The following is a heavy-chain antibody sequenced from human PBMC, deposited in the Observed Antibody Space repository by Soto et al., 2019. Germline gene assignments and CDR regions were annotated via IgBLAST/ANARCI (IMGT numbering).Heavy chain of an antibody. Sequence: SETLSLTCTVSGGSISSGGYYWSWIRQHPGKGLEWIGYIYYSGSTYYNPSLKSRVTISVDTSKNQFSLKLSSVTAADTAVNYCARQPVVTPRYFDLWGRGTLVTVSS. D-gene: IGHD2-21*02. J-gene: IGHJ2*01. CDR1: GGSISSGGYY. V-gene: IGHV4-31*03. CDR3: ARQPVVTPRYFDL. CDR2: IYYSGST.